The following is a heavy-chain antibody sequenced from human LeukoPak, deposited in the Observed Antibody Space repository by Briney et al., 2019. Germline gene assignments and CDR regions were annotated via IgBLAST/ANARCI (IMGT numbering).Heavy chain of an antibody. J-gene: IGHJ4*02. D-gene: IGHD4-17*01. CDR1: GFTFSSYS. CDR2: ISSSSSYI. Sequence: GGSLRLSCAASGFTFSSYSMNWVLPAPGKGLEWVSSISSSSSYIYYADSVKGRFTISRDNAKNSLYLQMNSLRAEDTAVYYCARDLKTTVTTNFDYWGQGTLVTVSS. CDR3: ARDLKTTVTTNFDY. V-gene: IGHV3-21*01.